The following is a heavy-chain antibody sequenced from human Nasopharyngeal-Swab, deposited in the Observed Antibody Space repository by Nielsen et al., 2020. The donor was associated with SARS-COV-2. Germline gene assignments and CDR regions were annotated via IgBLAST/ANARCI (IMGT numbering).Heavy chain of an antibody. D-gene: IGHD2-2*01. CDR2: INHSGST. J-gene: IGHJ3*02. CDR1: GGSFSGYY. V-gene: IGHV4-34*01. Sequence: SETLSLTCAVYGGSFSGYYWSWIRQPPGKGLEWIGEINHSGSTNYNPSLKRRVTISVDTSKNQFSLKLSSVTAADTAVYYCARLPLDRWGYCSSTSCYEDAFDIWGQGTMVTVSS. CDR3: ARLPLDRWGYCSSTSCYEDAFDI.